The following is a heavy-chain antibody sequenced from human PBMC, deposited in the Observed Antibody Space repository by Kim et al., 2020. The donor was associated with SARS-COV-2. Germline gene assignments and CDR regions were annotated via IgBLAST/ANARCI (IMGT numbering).Heavy chain of an antibody. CDR1: GFTFGSYS. J-gene: IGHJ4*02. Sequence: GGSLRLSCAASGFTFGSYSMNWVRQAPGKGLEWVSSISSSSSYIYYADSVKGRFTISRDNAKNSLYLQMNSLRAEDTAVYYCARDDPRSRGVISDYWGQGTLVTVSS. V-gene: IGHV3-21*01. D-gene: IGHD3-10*01. CDR2: ISSSSSYI. CDR3: ARDDPRSRGVISDY.